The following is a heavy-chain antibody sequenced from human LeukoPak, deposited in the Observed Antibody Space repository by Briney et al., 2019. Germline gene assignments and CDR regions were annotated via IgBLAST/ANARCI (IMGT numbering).Heavy chain of an antibody. CDR2: INWNSDSI. D-gene: IGHD5-12*01. J-gene: IGHJ4*02. CDR3: AINGGGDSGYGNFDY. CDR1: GFTFDDYA. V-gene: IGHV3-9*01. Sequence: PGGSLRLSCAVSGFTFDDYAMHWVRQVPGKGLEWVSGINWNSDSIGYADSVKGRFTTSRDNAKNSLYLQMSSLRAEDTAFYYCAINGGGDSGYGNFDYWGQGTLVTVSS.